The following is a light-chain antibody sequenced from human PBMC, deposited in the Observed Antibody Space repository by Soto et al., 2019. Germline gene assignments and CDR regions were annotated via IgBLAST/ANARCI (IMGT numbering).Light chain of an antibody. Sequence: IQLTQSPSTLSASVGDRVSITCRASQGITNYLVWYQQKPGKAPKLLIYAASTLQSGVPSRFSGSGSGTDFTLAISSLQPEDSATYYCQQLNSYPWTFGQGSKVEIK. CDR1: QGITNY. CDR3: QQLNSYPWT. CDR2: AAS. V-gene: IGKV1-9*01. J-gene: IGKJ1*01.